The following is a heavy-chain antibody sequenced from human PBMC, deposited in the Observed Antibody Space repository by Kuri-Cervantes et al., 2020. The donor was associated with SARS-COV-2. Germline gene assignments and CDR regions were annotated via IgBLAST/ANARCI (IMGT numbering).Heavy chain of an antibody. J-gene: IGHJ4*02. D-gene: IGHD6-6*01. V-gene: IGHV3-33*01. Sequence: GESPKISCAASGFTFSSDGMHWVRQAPGKGLEWVAVIWYDGSNKYYADSVKGRFTISRDNSKNTLYLQMNSLRAEDTAVYYCARDYIAARPGLDYWGQGTLVTVSS. CDR3: ARDYIAARPGLDY. CDR1: GFTFSSDG. CDR2: IWYDGSNK.